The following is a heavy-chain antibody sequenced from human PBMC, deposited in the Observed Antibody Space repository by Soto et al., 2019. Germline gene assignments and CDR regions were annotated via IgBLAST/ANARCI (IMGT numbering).Heavy chain of an antibody. V-gene: IGHV1-69*08. CDR3: ARDFYSLFDY. J-gene: IGHJ4*02. CDR1: GGTFSSYT. Sequence: QVQLVQSGAEVKKPGSSVKVSCKASGGTFSSYTISWVRQAPGQGLEWMGRIIPILGIANDAQKFQGRVTITADKSTSTAYMELSSLRSEDTAVYYCARDFYSLFDYGGQGTLVTVS. CDR2: IIPILGIA. D-gene: IGHD2-15*01.